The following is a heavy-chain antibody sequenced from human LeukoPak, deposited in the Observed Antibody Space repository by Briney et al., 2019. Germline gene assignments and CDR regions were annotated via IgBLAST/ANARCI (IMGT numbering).Heavy chain of an antibody. CDR3: ARAADYYDSSGNGDY. Sequence: SETLSLTCTVSGGSISSGSYYWSWIRQPAGKGLEWIGRIYTCGSTNYNPSLKSRVTISVDTSKNQFSLKLSSVTAADTAVYYCARAADYYDSSGNGDYWGQGTLVTVSS. D-gene: IGHD3-22*01. V-gene: IGHV4-61*02. J-gene: IGHJ4*02. CDR1: GGSISSGSYY. CDR2: IYTCGST.